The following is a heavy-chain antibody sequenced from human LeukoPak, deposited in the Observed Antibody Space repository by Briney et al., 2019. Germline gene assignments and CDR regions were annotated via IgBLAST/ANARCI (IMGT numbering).Heavy chain of an antibody. CDR3: ATEFWYRFDH. CDR1: GFPFNYYF. D-gene: IGHD6-13*01. V-gene: IGHV3-7*01. CDR2: VNKDGSGR. J-gene: IGHJ4*02. Sequence: GGSLRLSCATSGFPFNYYFMAWVRQAPGKGLEWLATVNKDGSGREYIDSVRDRFTISRGNAKNSIHLQMSSLSADDTAVYFCATEFWYRFDHWGQGTLVTVSS.